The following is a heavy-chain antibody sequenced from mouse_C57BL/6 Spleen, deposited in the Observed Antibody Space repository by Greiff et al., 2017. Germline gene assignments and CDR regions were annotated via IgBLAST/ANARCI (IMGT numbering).Heavy chain of an antibody. CDR1: GFSLTSYG. J-gene: IGHJ1*03. CDR3: AKNDYYGSSWYFDV. CDR2: IWRGGST. D-gene: IGHD1-1*01. V-gene: IGHV2-5*01. Sequence: QVQLKESGPGLVQPSQSLSITCTVSGFSLTSYGVHWVRQSPGKGLEWLGVIWRGGSTDYNAAFMSRLSITKDNSKSQVFFKMNSLKADDTAIYYCAKNDYYGSSWYFDVWGTGTTVTVSS.